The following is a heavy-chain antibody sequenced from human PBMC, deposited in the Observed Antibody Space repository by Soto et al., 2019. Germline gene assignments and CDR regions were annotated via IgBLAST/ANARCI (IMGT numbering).Heavy chain of an antibody. Sequence: ASVKVSCKASGYTFTSYYMHWVRQAPGQGLEWMGIINPSGSTSYAQKFQGRVTMTRDTSTSTVYMELSSLRSEDTAVYYCARDRANYYDSSGYYYVPWFDPWGQGTLVTVSS. J-gene: IGHJ5*02. CDR1: GYTFTSYY. CDR3: ARDRANYYDSSGYYYVPWFDP. CDR2: INPSGST. V-gene: IGHV1-46*01. D-gene: IGHD3-22*01.